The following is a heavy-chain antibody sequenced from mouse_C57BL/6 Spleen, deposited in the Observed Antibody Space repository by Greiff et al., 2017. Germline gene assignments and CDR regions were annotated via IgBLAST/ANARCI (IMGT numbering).Heavy chain of an antibody. J-gene: IGHJ4*01. CDR1: GYTFTSYW. Sequence: QVQLQQPGAELVKPGASVKLSCKASGYTFTSYWMHWVKQRPGQGLEWIGMIHPNSGSTNYNEKFKSKATLTVDKSSRTAYMQLSSLTSEDSAVYYCARGHDYDYAMDYWGQGTSVTVSS. CDR2: IHPNSGST. D-gene: IGHD2-4*01. V-gene: IGHV1-64*01. CDR3: ARGHDYDYAMDY.